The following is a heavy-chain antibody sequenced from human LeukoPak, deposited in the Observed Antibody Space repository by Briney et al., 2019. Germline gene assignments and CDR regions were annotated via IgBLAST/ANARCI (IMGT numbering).Heavy chain of an antibody. CDR1: GFTFSSYG. CDR2: ISYDGSNK. CDR3: AKEVGYCSGGSCTFRYYYYGMDV. D-gene: IGHD2-15*01. J-gene: IGHJ6*02. V-gene: IGHV3-30*18. Sequence: GSLRLSCAASGFTFSSYGMHWVRQAPGKGLEWVAVISYDGSNKYYADSVKGRFTISRDNSKNTLYLQMNSLRAEDTAVYYCAKEVGYCSGGSCTFRYYYYGMDVWGQGTTVTVSS.